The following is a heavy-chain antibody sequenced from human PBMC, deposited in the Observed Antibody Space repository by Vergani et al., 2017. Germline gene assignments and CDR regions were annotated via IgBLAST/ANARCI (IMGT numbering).Heavy chain of an antibody. CDR2: ISYDGSNK. CDR1: GFTFSSYG. CDR3: AKDQSSSWYKGTFDY. J-gene: IGHJ4*02. Sequence: QVQLVESGGGVVQPGRSLRISCAASGFTFSSYGMHWVRQAPGKGLEWVAVISYDGSNKYYADSVKGRFTISRDNSKNTLYLQMNSLRAEDTAVYYCAKDQSSSWYKGTFDYWGQGTLVTVSS. V-gene: IGHV3-30*18. D-gene: IGHD6-13*01.